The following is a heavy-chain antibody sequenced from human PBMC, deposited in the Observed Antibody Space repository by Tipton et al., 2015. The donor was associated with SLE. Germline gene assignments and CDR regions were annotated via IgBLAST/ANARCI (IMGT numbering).Heavy chain of an antibody. CDR3: AMGVGAYNY. Sequence: LRLSCAASGFTFSDYYMSWIRQPPGKGLEWIGEINHSGSTNYNPSLKSRVTISVDTSKDQFSLKLSSVTAADTAVYYCAMGVGAYNYWGQGTLVTVSS. J-gene: IGHJ4*02. D-gene: IGHD1-26*01. V-gene: IGHV4-34*08. CDR2: INHSGST. CDR1: GFTFSDYY.